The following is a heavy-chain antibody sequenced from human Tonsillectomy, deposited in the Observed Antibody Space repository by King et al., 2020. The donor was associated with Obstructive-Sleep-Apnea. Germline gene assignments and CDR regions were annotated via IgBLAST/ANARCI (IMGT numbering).Heavy chain of an antibody. V-gene: IGHV3-30*04. J-gene: IGHJ3*02. CDR1: GFTFSSYA. Sequence: VQLVESGGGVVQPGRSLRLSCVASGFTFSSYAMHWVRQAPGKGLEGVALISYDGANKYYADSVKGRFTISRDNSKNTLYLQMNSLGAEDTAVYYCARPGIAASAYVFDIWGQGTMVTVSS. D-gene: IGHD6-13*01. CDR3: ARPGIAASAYVFDI. CDR2: ISYDGANK.